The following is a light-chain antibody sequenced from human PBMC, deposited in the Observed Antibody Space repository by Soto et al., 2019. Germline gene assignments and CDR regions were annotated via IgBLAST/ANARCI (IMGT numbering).Light chain of an antibody. CDR3: QQTYDTPLT. CDR2: RAS. CDR1: QSLSSN. V-gene: IGKV3-15*01. J-gene: IGKJ4*01. Sequence: EILLTQSPDTVSVSPGETATLSCRASQSLSSNLAWYQQKPGQAPRLLIFRASTRATGIPARFSATGSGTDFTLTISRLQSEDCATYYCQQTYDTPLTFGGGTTVEIK.